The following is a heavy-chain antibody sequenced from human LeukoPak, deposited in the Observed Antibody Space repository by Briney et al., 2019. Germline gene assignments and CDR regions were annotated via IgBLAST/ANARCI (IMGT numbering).Heavy chain of an antibody. Sequence: PGGTLGISSAASGFTCSCSGMHWGPRAPGMGWVGVAFIRDDGRNKDYEDSVKGRFTISRDNSKNTLYLQMNSLRADDTAVYYCAKDLGYCSSTSCYPFFDYWGQGTLVTVSS. D-gene: IGHD2-2*01. CDR2: IRDDGRNK. CDR3: AKDLGYCSSTSCYPFFDY. CDR1: GFTCSCSG. J-gene: IGHJ4*02. V-gene: IGHV3-30*02.